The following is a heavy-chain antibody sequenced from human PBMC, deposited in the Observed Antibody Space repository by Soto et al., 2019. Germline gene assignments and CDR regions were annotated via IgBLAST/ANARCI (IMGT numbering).Heavy chain of an antibody. D-gene: IGHD3-9*01. V-gene: IGHV1-18*01. CDR3: ARPPGYISDWYYFDL. J-gene: IGHJ4*02. Sequence: ASVKVSCKASGYSFTTYGIFWVRQAPGQGLEWMGWISPYNGKTNYAQKFQGRVTMTWDTSLNTAYMELSSLISEDTAVYYCARPPGYISDWYYFDLWGQGTLVTVSS. CDR2: ISPYNGKT. CDR1: GYSFTTYG.